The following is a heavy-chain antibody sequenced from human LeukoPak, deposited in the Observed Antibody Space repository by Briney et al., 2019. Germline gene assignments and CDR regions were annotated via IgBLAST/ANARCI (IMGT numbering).Heavy chain of an antibody. CDR1: GFTFSSYW. D-gene: IGHD3-10*01. V-gene: IGHV3-7*01. Sequence: GGSLRLSCAASGFTFSSYWMSWVRQAPGKGLEWVANIKQDGSEKYYVDSVKGRFTISRDNAKNSLYLQMNSLRAEDTAVYYCARDRYGSGRYYRSNWFDPWGQGTLVTVSS. CDR3: ARDRYGSGRYYRSNWFDP. J-gene: IGHJ5*02. CDR2: IKQDGSEK.